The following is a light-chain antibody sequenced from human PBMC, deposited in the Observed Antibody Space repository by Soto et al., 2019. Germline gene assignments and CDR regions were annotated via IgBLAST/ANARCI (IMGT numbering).Light chain of an antibody. J-gene: IGKJ5*01. CDR3: QQYGSSPIT. CDR2: GAS. V-gene: IGKV3-20*01. Sequence: EVVMRQSPATLSVSPGEGATLSCRASQGIGDTLAWYQQKPGQAPRLLIYGASSRATGIPDRFSGSGSGTDFTLTISRLEPEDFAVYFCQQYGSSPITFGQGTRLEIK. CDR1: QGIGDT.